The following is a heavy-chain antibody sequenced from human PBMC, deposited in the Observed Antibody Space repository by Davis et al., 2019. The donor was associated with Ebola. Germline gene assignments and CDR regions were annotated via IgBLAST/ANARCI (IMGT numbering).Heavy chain of an antibody. CDR2: ISGSGGST. Sequence: GESLKISCAASGFTFSSYAMSWVRQAPGKGLEWVSAISGSGGSTYYADSVKGRFTISRDNSKNTLYLQMNSLRAEDTAVYYCAKDRGVDFWSGFVFDYWGQGTLVTVSS. CDR1: GFTFSSYA. CDR3: AKDRGVDFWSGFVFDY. D-gene: IGHD3-3*01. J-gene: IGHJ4*02. V-gene: IGHV3-23*01.